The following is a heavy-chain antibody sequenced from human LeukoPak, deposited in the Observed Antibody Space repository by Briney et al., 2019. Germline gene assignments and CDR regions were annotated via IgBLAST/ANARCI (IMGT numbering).Heavy chain of an antibody. D-gene: IGHD3-10*01. Sequence: GASVKVSCKASGYTFTSYYMHWVRQAPGQGLEWMGWINPNSGGTNYAQKFQGRVTMTRDTSISTAYMELSRLRSDDTAVYYCARDVTYYGSGSYPNFDYWSQGTLVTVSS. J-gene: IGHJ4*02. V-gene: IGHV1-2*02. CDR3: ARDVTYYGSGSYPNFDY. CDR2: INPNSGGT. CDR1: GYTFTSYY.